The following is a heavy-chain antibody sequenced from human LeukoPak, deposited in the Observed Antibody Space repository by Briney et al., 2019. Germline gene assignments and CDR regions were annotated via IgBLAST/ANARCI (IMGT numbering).Heavy chain of an antibody. J-gene: IGHJ4*02. CDR3: AKVPRENSAYYPYFDY. V-gene: IGHV3-23*01. Sequence: GGSLRLSCAASGFTFSSYAMSWVRQVPGKGLEWVSGIGVTGGGTYADSVKGRFTISRDNSKNTLYLQMNSLRAEDTAIYYCAKVPRENSAYYPYFDYWGQGTLVTVSS. CDR2: IGVTGGGT. D-gene: IGHD3-22*01. CDR1: GFTFSSYA.